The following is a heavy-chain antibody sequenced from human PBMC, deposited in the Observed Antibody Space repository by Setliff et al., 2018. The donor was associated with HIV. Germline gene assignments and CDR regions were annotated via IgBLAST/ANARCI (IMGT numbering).Heavy chain of an antibody. Sequence: SETLSLTCTVYGGSFSGYYWSWIRQPPGKGLEWIGYIYYSGTTKYNPSLKRRVPISVDTSKNQFSLKLSSVTVADTAVYYCARDPPGYGDSKDYWGQGKLVTVSS. CDR2: IYYSGTT. D-gene: IGHD4-17*01. CDR1: GGSFSGYY. J-gene: IGHJ4*02. V-gene: IGHV4-59*01. CDR3: ARDPPGYGDSKDY.